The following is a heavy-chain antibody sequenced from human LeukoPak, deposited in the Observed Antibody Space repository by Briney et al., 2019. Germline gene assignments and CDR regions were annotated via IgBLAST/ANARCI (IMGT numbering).Heavy chain of an antibody. CDR3: SRGLEGFTAYDDY. CDR1: GFNVGDYA. Sequence: GGSLRLSCTASGFNVGDYAMSWVRQAPGKGLEWVGFIRSKTYGGTADYAASVEGRFTISRDDSNNIVYLQMNSLKTEDTALYYCSRGLEGFTAYDDYGGQGTLVTVSS. CDR2: IRSKTYGGTA. J-gene: IGHJ4*02. V-gene: IGHV3-49*04. D-gene: IGHD5-12*01.